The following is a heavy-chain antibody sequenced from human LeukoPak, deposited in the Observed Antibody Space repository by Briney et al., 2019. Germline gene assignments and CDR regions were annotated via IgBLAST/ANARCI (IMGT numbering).Heavy chain of an antibody. Sequence: SETLSLPCTVSGGSISTVSCYCSCIRQPAGKGLEWSGRIYTSGSTNYNPSLKSRVTISVDTSKNQFSLKLSSVTAADTAVYYCARSGGFWSRYNIALLGKGTTVTVSS. D-gene: IGHD3-3*01. CDR2: IYTSGST. CDR3: ARSGGFWSRYNIAL. CDR1: GGSISTVSCY. J-gene: IGHJ6*03. V-gene: IGHV4-61*02.